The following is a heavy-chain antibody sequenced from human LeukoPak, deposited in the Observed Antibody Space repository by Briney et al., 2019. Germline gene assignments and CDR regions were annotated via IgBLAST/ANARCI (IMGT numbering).Heavy chain of an antibody. CDR2: MYTSGST. CDR3: ARRLGGYSYGFAY. CDR1: GGSISSGSYY. D-gene: IGHD5-18*01. J-gene: IGHJ4*02. V-gene: IGHV4-61*02. Sequence: SQTLSLTCTVSGGSISSGSYYWSWIRQPAGKGLEWIGRMYTSGSTNYNPSLKSRITISVDTSKNQFSLKLNSVTAADTAVYYCARRLGGYSYGFAYWGQGTLVTVSS.